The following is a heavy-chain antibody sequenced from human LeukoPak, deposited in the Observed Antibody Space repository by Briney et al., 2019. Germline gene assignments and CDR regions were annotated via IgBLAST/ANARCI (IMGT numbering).Heavy chain of an antibody. CDR2: IYTSGDT. CDR1: GGSISSYY. J-gene: IGHJ6*03. CDR3: AKMAGMTRQVYYMDV. Sequence: SETLSLTCTVSGGSISSYYWSWIRQPAGKGLEWIGRIYTSGDTNYNPSLKSRVTMSIDTSKNQFSLKLSSVTAADTAVYYCAKMAGMTRQVYYMDVWGKGTTVTVSS. D-gene: IGHD1-1*01. V-gene: IGHV4-4*07.